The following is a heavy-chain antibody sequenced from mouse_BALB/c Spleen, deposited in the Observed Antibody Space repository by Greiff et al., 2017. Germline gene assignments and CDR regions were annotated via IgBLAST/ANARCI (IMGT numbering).Heavy chain of an antibody. V-gene: IGHV1-80*01. Sequence: LQQSGAELVRPGSSVKISCKASGYAFSSYWMNWVKQRPGQGLEWIGQIYPGDGDTNYNGKFKGKATLTADKSSSTAYMQLSSLTSEDSAVYFCARGKNWYFDVWGAGTTVTVSS. CDR2: IYPGDGDT. CDR1: GYAFSSYW. CDR3: ARGKNWYFDV. J-gene: IGHJ1*01.